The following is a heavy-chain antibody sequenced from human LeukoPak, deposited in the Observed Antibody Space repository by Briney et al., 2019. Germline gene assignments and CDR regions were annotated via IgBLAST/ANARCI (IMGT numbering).Heavy chain of an antibody. CDR3: ARIEYCSNTSGYYFDY. CDR1: GFTFSSYA. J-gene: IGHJ4*02. D-gene: IGHD2-2*01. Sequence: GGSLRLSCAASGFTFSSYAMSWVRQAPGKGLEWVSAISGSGGSTYYADSVKGRFTIARDNSKNTLYLQMNSLRAEDTAVYYCARIEYCSNTSGYYFDYCGRGTLATVS. CDR2: ISGSGGST. V-gene: IGHV3-23*01.